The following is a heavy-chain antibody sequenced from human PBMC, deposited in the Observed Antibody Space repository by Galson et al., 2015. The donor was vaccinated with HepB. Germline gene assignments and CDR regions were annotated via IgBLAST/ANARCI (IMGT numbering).Heavy chain of an antibody. CDR3: ARDVGYYYDSSGYARGDHAFDI. J-gene: IGHJ3*02. V-gene: IGHV4-30-4*01. CDR2: IYYSGST. Sequence: TLSLTCTVSGGSISSGDYYWSWIRQPPGKGLEWIGYIYYSGSTYYNPSLKSRVTISVDTSKNQFSLKLSSVTAADTAVYYCARDVGYYYDSSGYARGDHAFDIWGQGTMVTVSS. CDR1: GGSISSGDYY. D-gene: IGHD3-22*01.